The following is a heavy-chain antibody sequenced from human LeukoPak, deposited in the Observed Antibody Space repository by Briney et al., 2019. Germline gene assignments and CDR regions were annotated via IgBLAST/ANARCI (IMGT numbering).Heavy chain of an antibody. V-gene: IGHV1-18*01. J-gene: IGHJ6*02. CDR1: GYTFTSYG. Sequence: ASVKVSCKASGYTFTSYGISWVRQAPGQGLEWMGWISAYNGNTNYAQTLQGRVTMTTDTSTSTAYMELRSLRSDDTAVYYCAREGPDYGVVNHYGMDVWGQGTTVTVSS. CDR2: ISAYNGNT. CDR3: AREGPDYGVVNHYGMDV. D-gene: IGHD3-3*01.